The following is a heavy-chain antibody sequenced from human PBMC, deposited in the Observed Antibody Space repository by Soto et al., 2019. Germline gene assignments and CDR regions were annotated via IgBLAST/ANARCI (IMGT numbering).Heavy chain of an antibody. D-gene: IGHD3-10*01. CDR2: IIPILGIA. V-gene: IGHV1-69*02. CDR1: GGTFSSYT. J-gene: IGHJ4*02. CDR3: ARVPRGVTTKYYFDY. Sequence: SVKVSCKASGGTFSSYTISWVRQAPGQGLEWMGRIIPILGIANYAQKFQGRVTITADKSTSTAYMELSSLRSEDTAVYYCARVPRGVTTKYYFDYWGQGTLVTVSS.